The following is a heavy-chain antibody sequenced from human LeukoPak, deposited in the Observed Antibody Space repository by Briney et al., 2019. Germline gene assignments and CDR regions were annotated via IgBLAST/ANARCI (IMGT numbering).Heavy chain of an antibody. CDR3: ARHDCSGGSCYSRPPDY. CDR2: ISYDGSNK. J-gene: IGHJ4*02. V-gene: IGHV3-30-3*01. CDR1: GFTFSSYA. Sequence: GGSLRLSCAASGFTFSSYAMHWVRQAPGKGLEWVAVISYDGSNKYYADSVKGRFTISRDNAKNSLYLQMNSLRAEDTAVYYCARHDCSGGSCYSRPPDYWGQGTLVTVSS. D-gene: IGHD2-15*01.